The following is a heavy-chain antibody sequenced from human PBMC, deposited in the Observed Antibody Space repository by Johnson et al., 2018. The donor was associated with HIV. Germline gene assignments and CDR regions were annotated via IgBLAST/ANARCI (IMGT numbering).Heavy chain of an antibody. CDR3: ARGRDSSGFNDAFDI. CDR2: ISSSGSTI. CDR1: GFTFSDYY. J-gene: IGHJ3*02. Sequence: VQLVESGGGLVKPGGSLRLSCAASGFTFSDYYMSWIRQAPGKGLEWFSYISSSGSTIYYADSVKGRFTISRDNSKNTLYLQMNSLRAGDTAVYYCARGRDSSGFNDAFDIWGQGTMVTVSS. D-gene: IGHD3-22*01. V-gene: IGHV3-11*04.